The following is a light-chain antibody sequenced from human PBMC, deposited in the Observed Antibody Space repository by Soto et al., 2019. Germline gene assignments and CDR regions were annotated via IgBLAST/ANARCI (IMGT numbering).Light chain of an antibody. CDR3: CSYAASYALL. Sequence: QSALTQPRSVSGSPGQSVTISCTGTSSDVGGYNYVSWYQHHPGKAPKFMIYYVNKRPSGVPDRFSGSKSDNTAYLTISGLQAEDEADYYCCSYAASYALLFGGGTKVTVL. V-gene: IGLV2-11*01. J-gene: IGLJ2*01. CDR2: YVN. CDR1: SSDVGGYNY.